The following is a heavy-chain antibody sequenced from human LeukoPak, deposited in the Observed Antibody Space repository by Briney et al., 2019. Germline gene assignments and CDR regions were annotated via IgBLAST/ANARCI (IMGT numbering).Heavy chain of an antibody. CDR1: GGSISSGDYY. Sequence: PSETLSLTCTVSGGSISSGDYYWSWIRQPPGKGLEWIGYIYYSGSTYYNPSLKSRVTISVDTSKNQFSLKLSSVTAADTAVYYCARDLASPRYYWYFDLWGRGTLVTVSS. CDR2: IYYSGST. D-gene: IGHD3-9*01. CDR3: ARDLASPRYYWYFDL. V-gene: IGHV4-30-4*08. J-gene: IGHJ2*01.